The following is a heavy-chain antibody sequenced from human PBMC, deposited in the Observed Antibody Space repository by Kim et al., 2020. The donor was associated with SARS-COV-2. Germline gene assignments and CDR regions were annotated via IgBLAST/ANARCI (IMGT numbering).Heavy chain of an antibody. J-gene: IGHJ4*02. V-gene: IGHV7-4-1*02. Sequence: ASVKVSCKASGYTFTIFPIDWVRQAPGQGLEWMGWINTDTGDPTYAPAFTGRFVFSLNTSVSTAFLQINSLKTEDTAVYYCASSRNPPDHWGQGTLVTVS. CDR1: GYTFTIFP. CDR2: INTDTGDP. CDR3: ASSRNPPDH.